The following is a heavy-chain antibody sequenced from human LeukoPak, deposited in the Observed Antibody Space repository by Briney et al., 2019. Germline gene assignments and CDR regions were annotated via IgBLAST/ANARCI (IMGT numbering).Heavy chain of an antibody. V-gene: IGHV4-39*01. CDR2: IYYSGST. CDR3: ARHYYDKGHWLIDY. J-gene: IGHJ4*02. CDR1: GGSISSYY. D-gene: IGHD3-22*01. Sequence: SETLSLTCTVSGGSISSYYWGWIRQPPGKGLEWIGSIYYSGSTYYNPSLKSRVTISVDTSKNQFSLKLSSVTAADTAVYYCARHYYDKGHWLIDYWGQGTLVTVSS.